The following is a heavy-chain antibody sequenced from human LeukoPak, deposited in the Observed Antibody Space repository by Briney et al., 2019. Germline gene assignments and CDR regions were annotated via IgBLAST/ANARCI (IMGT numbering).Heavy chain of an antibody. Sequence: GEALKLSFKGSGYRFATHWIGWVRPMPGKGLEWMGITYSGDSDTRYSPSFEGQVTISADKSISTAYLQWGSLKASDTATYYCARGGRGSCTSTSCYTNYMDVWGKGTTVTVSS. CDR1: GYRFATHW. CDR3: ARGGRGSCTSTSCYTNYMDV. CDR2: TYSGDSDT. D-gene: IGHD2-2*01. J-gene: IGHJ6*03. V-gene: IGHV5-51*01.